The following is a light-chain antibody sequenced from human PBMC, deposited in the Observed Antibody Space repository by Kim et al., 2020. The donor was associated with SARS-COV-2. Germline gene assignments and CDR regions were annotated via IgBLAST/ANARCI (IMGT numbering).Light chain of an antibody. V-gene: IGLV3-1*01. CDR2: QDS. Sequence: LPTAQSASITCSRDKLRDTYACWYQRKPDRSLVLVIYQDSKRPSGIPEGFAGSNSGNTATLTIGGTQGMEEADYYCKAWDGSPGVFGTGTKVTV. J-gene: IGLJ1*01. CDR1: KLRDTY. CDR3: KAWDGSPGV.